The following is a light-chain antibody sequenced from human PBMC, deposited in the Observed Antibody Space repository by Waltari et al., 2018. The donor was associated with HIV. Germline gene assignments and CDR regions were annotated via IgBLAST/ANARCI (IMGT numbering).Light chain of an antibody. CDR2: KDN. V-gene: IGLV1-47*01. CDR3: ATWDDILSGYL. Sequence: QSVPTQPPSASGTPGQRVAISCSGSTSNIGSNLVYWYQQLPGTAPKLLIYKDNQRPSGVPERFSASKSGSSSSLAISGLRSEDEAEYYCATWDDILSGYLFGTGTKVTVL. CDR1: TSNIGSNL. J-gene: IGLJ1*01.